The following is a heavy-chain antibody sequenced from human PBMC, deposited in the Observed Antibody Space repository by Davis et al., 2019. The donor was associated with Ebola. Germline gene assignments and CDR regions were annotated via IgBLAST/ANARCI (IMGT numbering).Heavy chain of an antibody. CDR3: ARDQYGDHGVYYYYYYMDV. J-gene: IGHJ6*03. V-gene: IGHV4-4*07. D-gene: IGHD4-17*01. CDR2: IYTSGST. Sequence: SETLSLTCTVSGGSISSYYWSWIRQPAGKGLEWIGRIYTSGSTYYNPSLKSRVTISVDTSKNQFSLKLSSVTAADTAVYYCARDQYGDHGVYYYYYYMDVWGKGTTVTVSS. CDR1: GGSISSYY.